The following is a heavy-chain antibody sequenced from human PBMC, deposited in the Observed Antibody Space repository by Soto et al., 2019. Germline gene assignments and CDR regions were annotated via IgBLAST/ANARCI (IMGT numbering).Heavy chain of an antibody. CDR2: IYRSGST. D-gene: IGHD1-26*01. V-gene: IGHV4-4*02. CDR3: ARMVGATLVDF. CDR1: GASISSTTSGNW. Sequence: QVQLQESGPGLVRPSGTLSLTCAVSGASISSTTSGNWWSWVRQPPGKGLEWIGEIYRSGSTNYTPSLKSRVTMSVDKSKNQFSLKLSSVTAADTAVYYCARMVGATLVDFWGQGTLVTVSS. J-gene: IGHJ4*02.